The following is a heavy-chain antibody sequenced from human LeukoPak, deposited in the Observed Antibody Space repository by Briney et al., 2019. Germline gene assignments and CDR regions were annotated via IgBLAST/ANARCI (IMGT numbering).Heavy chain of an antibody. D-gene: IGHD3-10*01. CDR2: ISGSGGNT. J-gene: IGHJ4*02. CDR3: AKSITKYGSFDY. Sequence: PGGSLRLSCAASGFTFSSYALTWVRQAPGKGLEWVSEISGSGGNTYYADSVKGRFTISRDNSKNTMFVQMNSLRAEDTAVYYCAKSITKYGSFDYWGQGTLVTVST. V-gene: IGHV3-23*01. CDR1: GFTFSSYA.